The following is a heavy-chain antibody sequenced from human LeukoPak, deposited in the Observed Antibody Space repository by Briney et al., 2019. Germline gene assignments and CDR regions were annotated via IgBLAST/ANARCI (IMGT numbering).Heavy chain of an antibody. Sequence: PGKSLRLSCVASGFTFNTYGMHWVRQAPGKGLEWVSTISGSGDSTYYADSVKGRFTISRDNSKNTLYLQMNSLRAEDTAVYYCAKDLVAARHSNWFDPWGQGTLVTVSS. CDR3: AKDLVAARHSNWFDP. D-gene: IGHD6-6*01. V-gene: IGHV3-23*01. CDR1: GFTFNTYG. CDR2: ISGSGDST. J-gene: IGHJ5*02.